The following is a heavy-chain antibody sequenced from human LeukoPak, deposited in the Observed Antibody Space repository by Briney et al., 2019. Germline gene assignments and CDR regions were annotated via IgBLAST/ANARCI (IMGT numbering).Heavy chain of an antibody. D-gene: IGHD5-24*01. CDR3: AKGGERDGIFGY. V-gene: IGHV3-23*01. Sequence: GGSLRLSCAASGFTFSSYAMSWVRQAPGKGLEWVSAISGTGGNTYYADSVKGRFTISRDNSKNTLYLQMNSLRAEDTAVYYCAKGGERDGIFGYWGQGTLVTVSS. CDR2: ISGTGGNT. J-gene: IGHJ4*02. CDR1: GFTFSSYA.